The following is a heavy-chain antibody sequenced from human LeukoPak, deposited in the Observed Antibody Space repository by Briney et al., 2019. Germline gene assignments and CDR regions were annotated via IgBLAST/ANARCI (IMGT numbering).Heavy chain of an antibody. Sequence: PSETLSLTCAVSGGSISSSNWWSWVRQPPGKGLEWIGEIYHSGSTYYNPSLKSRVTISVDRSKNQFSLKLSSVTAADTAVYYCARAGYYYDSSGYYYGWFDPWGQRTLVTVSS. CDR2: IYHSGST. D-gene: IGHD3-22*01. CDR3: ARAGYYYDSSGYYYGWFDP. J-gene: IGHJ5*02. CDR1: GGSISSSNW. V-gene: IGHV4-4*02.